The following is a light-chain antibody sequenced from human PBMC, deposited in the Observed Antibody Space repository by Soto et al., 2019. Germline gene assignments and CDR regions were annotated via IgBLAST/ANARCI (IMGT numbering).Light chain of an antibody. CDR2: AGS. CDR3: QSYDSSLSGNYV. CDR1: SSNIGAGYD. J-gene: IGLJ1*01. Sequence: QSVLTQPPSVSGAPGQRVTISCTGSSSNIGAGYDVHWYQQLPGTAPKLLIYAGSNRPSGVPDRFSGSKSATSASLAITGLQAEDEADYYCQSYDSSLSGNYVFGSGTKVTVL. V-gene: IGLV1-40*01.